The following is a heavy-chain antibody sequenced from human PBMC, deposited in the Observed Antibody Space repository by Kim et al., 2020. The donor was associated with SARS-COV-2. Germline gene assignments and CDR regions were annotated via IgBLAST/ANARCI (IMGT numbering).Heavy chain of an antibody. D-gene: IGHD3-3*01. CDR2: MNPNSGNT. V-gene: IGHV1-8*01. Sequence: ASVKVSCKASGYTFTSYDINWVRQATGQGLEWMGWMNPNSGNTGYAQKFQGRVTMTRNTSISTAYMELSSLRSEDTAVYYFARGERTYKLVTIFGVVSYYYYMDVWGKGTTVTVSS. CDR1: GYTFTSYD. CDR3: ARGERTYKLVTIFGVVSYYYYMDV. J-gene: IGHJ6*03.